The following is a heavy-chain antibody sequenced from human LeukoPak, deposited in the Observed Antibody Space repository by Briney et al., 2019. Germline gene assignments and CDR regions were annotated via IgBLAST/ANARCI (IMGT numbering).Heavy chain of an antibody. Sequence: GGSLRLSCAASGFTFSTYAMSWVRQAPGKGLEWVSCISASYGSTYYADSVKGRLTISRDNSKNTLYLQMNSLRPEDTAVYYCAKDYYYDPVDAFDVWGQGTMVSVSS. D-gene: IGHD3-22*01. J-gene: IGHJ3*01. CDR1: GFTFSTYA. CDR3: AKDYYYDPVDAFDV. CDR2: ISASYGST. V-gene: IGHV3-23*01.